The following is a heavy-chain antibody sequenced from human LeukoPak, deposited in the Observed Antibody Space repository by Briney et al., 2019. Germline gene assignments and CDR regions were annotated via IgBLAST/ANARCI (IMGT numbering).Heavy chain of an antibody. CDR3: ATCSGGSCYFFEYFQH. J-gene: IGHJ1*01. CDR2: FDPEDGET. V-gene: IGHV1-24*01. CDR1: GYTLTELS. D-gene: IGHD2-15*01. Sequence: ASVKVSCKVSGYTLTELSMHWVRQAPGKGLEWMGGFDPEDGETIYAQKFQGRVTMTEDTSTDTAYMELSSLRSEDTAVYYCATCSGGSCYFFEYFQHWGQGTLVTVSS.